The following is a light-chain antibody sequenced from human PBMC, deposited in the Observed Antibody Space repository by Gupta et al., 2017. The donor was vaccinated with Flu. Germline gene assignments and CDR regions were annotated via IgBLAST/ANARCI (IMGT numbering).Light chain of an antibody. CDR2: DNN. V-gene: IGLV1-51*01. CDR1: ISNIGDIY. J-gene: IGLJ1*01. CDR3: GTWDSSLRTYV. Sequence: ISNIGDIYVSWYQQLPETAPKLLIYDNNERPSGVPDRFSGSKSGTSATLGITGLQTGDEADYYCGTWDSSLRTYVFGTGTKVSV.